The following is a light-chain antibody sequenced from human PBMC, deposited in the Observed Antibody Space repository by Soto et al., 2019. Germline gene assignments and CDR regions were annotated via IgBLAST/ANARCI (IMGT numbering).Light chain of an antibody. CDR2: DAS. Sequence: EIVLTQSPGTLSLSPGERATLSCRASQSVSSSYLAWYQQKPGQAPRLLIYDASSRATGIPDRFSGSGSGTDFTLTISRLEPEDVAVYYCQQYGSSPLTFAGGTTVEIK. CDR3: QQYGSSPLT. J-gene: IGKJ4*01. V-gene: IGKV3-20*01. CDR1: QSVSSSY.